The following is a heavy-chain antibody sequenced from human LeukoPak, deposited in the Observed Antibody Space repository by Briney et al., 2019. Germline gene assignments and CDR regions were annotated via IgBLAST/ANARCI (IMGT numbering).Heavy chain of an antibody. CDR2: IYYSGST. Sequence: SETLSLTCTVSSGSIGSYYWSWIRQPPGKGLEWIGYIYYSGSTNYNPSLKSRVTISVDMSKNQFSLKLTSVTAADTAVYFCARAYNTGDYFDYWGQGTLVTVSS. J-gene: IGHJ4*02. V-gene: IGHV4-59*01. D-gene: IGHD1-14*01. CDR1: SGSIGSYY. CDR3: ARAYNTGDYFDY.